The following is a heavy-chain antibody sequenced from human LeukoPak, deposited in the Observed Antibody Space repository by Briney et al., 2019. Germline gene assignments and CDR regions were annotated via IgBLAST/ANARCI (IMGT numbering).Heavy chain of an antibody. J-gene: IGHJ3*02. CDR1: GYRFTTYW. Sequence: GESLKISCKGSGYRFTTYWIGWVRQMPGKGLEWMGIIYPGDSDTRYSPSFQGQVTISADKSINTAYLQWSSLKASDTAIHYCARFSGYNAFDIWGQGTMVTVSS. D-gene: IGHD3-9*01. CDR2: IYPGDSDT. CDR3: ARFSGYNAFDI. V-gene: IGHV5-51*01.